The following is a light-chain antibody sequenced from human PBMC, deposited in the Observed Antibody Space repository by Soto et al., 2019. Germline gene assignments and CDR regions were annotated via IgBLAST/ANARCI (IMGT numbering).Light chain of an antibody. CDR2: HAS. CDR1: QSVSNW. V-gene: IGKV1-5*01. J-gene: IGKJ1*01. Sequence: DIQLTQSPSTLSASVGDRVTITCRASQSVSNWLAWYQQKPGKAPQLLIYHASTLEGGVPSRFSGSGSGTEFTLTITSLQPDDFAVYYCQQYNSYRTFGQGTKVDI. CDR3: QQYNSYRT.